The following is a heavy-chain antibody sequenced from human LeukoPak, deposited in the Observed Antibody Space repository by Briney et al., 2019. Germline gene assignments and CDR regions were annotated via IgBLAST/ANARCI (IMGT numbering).Heavy chain of an antibody. D-gene: IGHD3-3*01. J-gene: IGHJ4*02. CDR1: GGSISSSSYY. V-gene: IGHV4-39*07. CDR2: IYYSGST. Sequence: SETLSLTCTVSGGSISSSSYYWGWIRQPPGKGLEWIGSIYYSGSTYYNPSLKSRVTISVDTSKNQFSLKLSSVTAADTAVYYCARVGGVLRFLEWLFLFDYWGQGTPVTVSS. CDR3: ARVGGVLRFLEWLFLFDY.